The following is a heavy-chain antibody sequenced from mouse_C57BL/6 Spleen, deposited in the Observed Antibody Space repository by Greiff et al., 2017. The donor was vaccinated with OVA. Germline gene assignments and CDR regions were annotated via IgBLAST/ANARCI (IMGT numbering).Heavy chain of an antibody. CDR3: ARQRVSYGSSNWYFDV. D-gene: IGHD1-1*01. Sequence: EVKLVESGGGLVKPGGSLKLSCAASGFTFSSYTMSWVRQTPEKRLEWVATISGGGGNTYYPDSVKGRFTISRDNAKNTLYLQMSSLRSEDTALYYCARQRVSYGSSNWYFDVWGTGTTVTVSS. CDR1: GFTFSSYT. CDR2: ISGGGGNT. V-gene: IGHV5-9*01. J-gene: IGHJ1*03.